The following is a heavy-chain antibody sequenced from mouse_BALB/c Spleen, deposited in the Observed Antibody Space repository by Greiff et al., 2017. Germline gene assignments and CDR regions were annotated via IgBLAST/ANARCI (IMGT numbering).Heavy chain of an antibody. CDR3: NRYDGAFAY. CDR1: GFNIKDYY. Sequence: VQLQQSGAELVRSGASVKLSCTASGFNIKDYYMHWVKQRPEQGLEWIGWIDPENGDTEYAPKFQGKATMTADTSSNTAYLQLSSLTSEDTAVYYCNRYDGAFAYGGQGTLVTVSA. J-gene: IGHJ3*01. D-gene: IGHD2-14*01. CDR2: IDPENGDT. V-gene: IGHV14-4*02.